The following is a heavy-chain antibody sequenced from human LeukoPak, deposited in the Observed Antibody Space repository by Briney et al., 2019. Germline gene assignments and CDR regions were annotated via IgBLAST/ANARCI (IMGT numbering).Heavy chain of an antibody. Sequence: GASVKVSCKASGYTFTSYGISWVRQAPGQGLEWMGWISAYNGNTNYAQKLQGRVTMTTDTSTSTAYMELRSLRSDDTAVYYCARGPYYYDSSGYYYRRARLDYWGQGTLVTVSS. CDR3: ARGPYYYDSSGYYYRRARLDY. J-gene: IGHJ4*02. V-gene: IGHV1-18*01. D-gene: IGHD3-22*01. CDR2: ISAYNGNT. CDR1: GYTFTSYG.